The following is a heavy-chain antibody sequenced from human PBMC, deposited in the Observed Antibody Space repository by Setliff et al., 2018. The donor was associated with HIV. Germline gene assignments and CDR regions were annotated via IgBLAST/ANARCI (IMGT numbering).Heavy chain of an antibody. D-gene: IGHD6-19*01. CDR1: GGTFSNYA. J-gene: IGHJ6*02. CDR2: IIPVFDTT. Sequence: GASVKVSCKASGGTFSNYAFSWVRLAPGQGLEWMGGIIPVFDTTNYEKKFRDRVTITADESTSTVYLELISLRSEDTAVYFCARAPARVLWGSGWYVGFQWANGMDVWGQGTPVTVSS. CDR3: ARAPARVLWGSGWYVGFQWANGMDV. V-gene: IGHV1-69*13.